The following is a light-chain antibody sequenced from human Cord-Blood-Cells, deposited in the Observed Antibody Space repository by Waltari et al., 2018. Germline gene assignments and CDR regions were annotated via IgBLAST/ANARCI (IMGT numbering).Light chain of an antibody. Sequence: DIQLTQSPSFLSESVGDRVTITCLASQGISSYLAWYQQKPGKAPKLLIYAASTLQSGVPSRFSGSGSGTEFTLTISSLQPEYFATYYCQQLNSYPRSFGQGTKLEIK. J-gene: IGKJ2*03. CDR3: QQLNSYPRS. CDR1: QGISSY. V-gene: IGKV1-9*01. CDR2: AAS.